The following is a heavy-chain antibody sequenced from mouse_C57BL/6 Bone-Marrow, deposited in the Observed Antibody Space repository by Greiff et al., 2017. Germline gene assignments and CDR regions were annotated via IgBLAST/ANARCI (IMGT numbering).Heavy chain of an antibody. CDR2: INPYNGGT. D-gene: IGHD3-3*01. J-gene: IGHJ4*01. V-gene: IGHV1-19*01. CDR3: ARGAREAMDD. CDR1: GYTFTDYY. Sequence: EVQLQQSGPVLVKPGASVKMSCKASGYTFTDYYMNWVKQSHGKSLEWIGVINPYNGGTSYNQKFKGKATLTVDKSSSTAYMELNSLTSEDSAVYYCARGAREAMDDWGQGTSVTVSS.